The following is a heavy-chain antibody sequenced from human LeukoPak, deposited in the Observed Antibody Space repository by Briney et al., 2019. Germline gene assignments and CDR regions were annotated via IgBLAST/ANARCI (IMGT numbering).Heavy chain of an antibody. Sequence: RGSLRLSCAASGFTFSNYWMSWVRQAPGKGLEWVANIKGDGSEKYYVDSVKGRFTISRDNAKNSLYLQMNSLRAEDTAVYYCARDRYSSGGLDVWGQGTTVTDST. CDR1: GFTFSNYW. CDR2: IKGDGSEK. J-gene: IGHJ6*01. V-gene: IGHV3-7*04. D-gene: IGHD3-22*01. CDR3: ARDRYSSGGLDV.